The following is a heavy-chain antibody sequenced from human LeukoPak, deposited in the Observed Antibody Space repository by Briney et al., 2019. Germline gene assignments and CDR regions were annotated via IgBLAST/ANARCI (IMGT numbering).Heavy chain of an antibody. CDR2: IIPTFGTA. J-gene: IGHJ4*02. V-gene: IGHV1-69*01. Sequence: GSSVKVSCKASGGTFSSYAISWVRQAPGQGLEWMGGIIPTFGTANYAQKFQGRVTITADESTSTAYMELSSLRSEDTAVYYCARGINGDFWSGFYYWGQGTLVTVSS. CDR3: ARGINGDFWSGFYY. D-gene: IGHD3-3*01. CDR1: GGTFSSYA.